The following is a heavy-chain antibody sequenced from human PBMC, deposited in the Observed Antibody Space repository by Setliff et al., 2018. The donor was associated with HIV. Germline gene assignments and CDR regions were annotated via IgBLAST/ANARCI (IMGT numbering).Heavy chain of an antibody. CDR2: IYPGDSDT. V-gene: IGHV5-51*01. Sequence: PGESLKISCKGSGYTFTSYWIGWVRQMPGKGLEWMGIIYPGDSDTRYSPSFQGRVTISADKSINTAYLQWSSLKASDTAMYYCARMGEYSSSGGAFDIWGQGTMVTVSS. CDR1: GYTFTSYW. J-gene: IGHJ3*02. D-gene: IGHD6-6*01. CDR3: ARMGEYSSSGGAFDI.